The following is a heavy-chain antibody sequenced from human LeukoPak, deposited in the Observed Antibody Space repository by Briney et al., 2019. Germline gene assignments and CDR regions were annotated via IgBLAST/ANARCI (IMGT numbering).Heavy chain of an antibody. J-gene: IGHJ4*02. D-gene: IGHD6-13*01. Sequence: GGSLRLSCAASGFTFSDYYMSWIRQAPGKGLEWVSYISSSSSYTNYADSVKGRFTISRDNAKNSLCLQMNSLRAEGTAVYYCARVYSSSFVSVWGQGTLVTVSS. CDR3: ARVYSSSFVSV. CDR1: GFTFSDYY. CDR2: ISSSSSYT. V-gene: IGHV3-11*06.